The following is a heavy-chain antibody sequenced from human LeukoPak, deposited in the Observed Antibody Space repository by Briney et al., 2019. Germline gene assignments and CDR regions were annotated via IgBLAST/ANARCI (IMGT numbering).Heavy chain of an antibody. CDR2: IYYSGST. CDR1: GGSISSYY. Sequence: SETLSLTCTVSGGSISSYYWSWIRQPPGKGLEWIGYIYYSGSTNYNPSLKSRVTISVDTSKNQFSLKLSSVTAADTAVYYCARVAGYSSGWYDYWGQGTLVTVSS. J-gene: IGHJ4*02. V-gene: IGHV4-59*01. CDR3: ARVAGYSSGWYDY. D-gene: IGHD6-19*01.